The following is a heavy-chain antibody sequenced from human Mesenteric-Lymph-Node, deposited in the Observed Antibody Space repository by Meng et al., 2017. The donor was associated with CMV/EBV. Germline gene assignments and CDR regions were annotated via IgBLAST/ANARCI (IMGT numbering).Heavy chain of an antibody. J-gene: IGHJ4*02. V-gene: IGHV3-23*01. CDR3: AKIPWRQCSTSNCEGYFDF. Sequence: GGSLRLSCAASGFTFTNYAMSWVRQAPGKGLEWVSGISGSGGYTYYSDSVKGRFTISRDNSKNTLYLQMNSLRAEDTAVYYCAKIPWRQCSTSNCEGYFDFWGQGTLVTDSS. CDR1: GFTFTNYA. CDR2: ISGSGGYT. D-gene: IGHD2-2*01.